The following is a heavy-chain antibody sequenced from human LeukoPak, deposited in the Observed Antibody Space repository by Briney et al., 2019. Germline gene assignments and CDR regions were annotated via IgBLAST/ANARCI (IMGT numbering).Heavy chain of an antibody. J-gene: IGHJ4*02. D-gene: IGHD3-3*01. CDR1: GGSISSYY. Sequence: SETLSLTCTVSGGSISSYYWSWIRQPPGKGLEWIGYIYYSGSTNYNPSLKSRVTISVDTSRNQFSLKLSSVTAADTAVYYCARGGVEWLTFDYWGQGTLVTVSS. CDR3: ARGGVEWLTFDY. CDR2: IYYSGST. V-gene: IGHV4-59*01.